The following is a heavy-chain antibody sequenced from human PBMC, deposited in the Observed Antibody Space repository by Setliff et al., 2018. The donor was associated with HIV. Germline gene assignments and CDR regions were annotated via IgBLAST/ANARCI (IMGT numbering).Heavy chain of an antibody. V-gene: IGHV4-4*07. CDR2: FYTSGST. D-gene: IGHD3-22*01. J-gene: IGHJ4*02. Sequence: PSETLSLTCTVSGGSINTYHWSWIRQPAGKGLEWIGRFYTSGSTNYNPSLKSRVTMSVDTSKNQFSLKLSSVTAADTAVYYCARDRLTYYFDYWGQGILVTVSS. CDR3: ARDRLTYYFDY. CDR1: GGSINTYH.